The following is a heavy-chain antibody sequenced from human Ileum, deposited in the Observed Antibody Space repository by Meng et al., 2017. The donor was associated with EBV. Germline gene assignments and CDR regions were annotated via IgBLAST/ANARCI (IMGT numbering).Heavy chain of an antibody. CDR3: ARPIAAAGWFDP. Sequence: RRGSGPGLCKPSGSPVLPCPASGGPINSSCYYWGWIRQPPGKGLEWIGSIYYSGRTYYNPSLKSRVTISVDTSKNQFSLKLSSVTAADTAVYYCARPIAAAGWFDPWGQGTLVTVSS. CDR1: GGPINSSCYY. J-gene: IGHJ5*02. CDR2: IYYSGRT. D-gene: IGHD6-13*01. V-gene: IGHV4-39*01.